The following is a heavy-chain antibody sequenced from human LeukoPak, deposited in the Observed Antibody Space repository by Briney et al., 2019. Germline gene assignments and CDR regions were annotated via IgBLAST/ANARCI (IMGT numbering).Heavy chain of an antibody. Sequence: PGGSLRLSCAASGFTFSSYGMNWVRQAPGKGLEWVSYISSSGSTIYYADSVKGRFTISRDNAKNSLYLQMNSLRAEDTAVYYCARLNYGSGSYDYWGQGTLVTVSS. CDR2: ISSSGSTI. D-gene: IGHD3-10*01. J-gene: IGHJ4*02. CDR3: ARLNYGSGSYDY. V-gene: IGHV3-48*03. CDR1: GFTFSSYG.